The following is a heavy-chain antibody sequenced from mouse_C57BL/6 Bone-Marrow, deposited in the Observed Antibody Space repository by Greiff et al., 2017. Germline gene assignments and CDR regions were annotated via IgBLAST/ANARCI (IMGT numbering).Heavy chain of an antibody. Sequence: QVQLQQPGAELVRPGTSVKLSCKASGYTFTSYWMHWVKQRPGQGLEWIGVIDPSDSYTNYNQKFKGKATLTVDTSSSTAYMQLRSLTSEDSAVYYCARGGFAYWGQGTLVTVSA. CDR3: ARGGFAY. J-gene: IGHJ3*01. CDR1: GYTFTSYW. V-gene: IGHV1-59*01. CDR2: IDPSDSYT.